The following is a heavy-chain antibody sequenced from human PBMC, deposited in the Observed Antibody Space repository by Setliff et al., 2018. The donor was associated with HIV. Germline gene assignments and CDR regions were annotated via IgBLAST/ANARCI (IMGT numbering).Heavy chain of an antibody. D-gene: IGHD2-15*01. CDR3: TPLDY. CDR2: IDSTSSNI. Sequence: PGGSLRLSCAASGFTFNSQNMNWVRQAPGKGLEWLSFIDSTSSNIFYADSVKGRFTISRDNSKNTVYLQMNSLRTEDTALYYCTPLDYWGQGTLVTVSS. CDR1: GFTFNSQN. V-gene: IGHV3-48*04. J-gene: IGHJ4*02.